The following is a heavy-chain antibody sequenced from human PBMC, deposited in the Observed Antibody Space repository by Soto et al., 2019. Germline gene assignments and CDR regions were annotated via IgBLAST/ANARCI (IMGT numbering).Heavy chain of an antibody. CDR1: GGTFSSYA. Sequence: GASVKVSCKASGGTFSSYAISWVRQAPGQGLEWMGGIIPIFGTANYAQKFQGRVTITADESTSTAYMELSSLRSEDTAVYYCARMGGVSSGSYYGPDYYFDYWGQGTLVTVSS. J-gene: IGHJ4*02. V-gene: IGHV1-69*13. CDR2: IIPIFGTA. CDR3: ARMGGVSSGSYYGPDYYFDY. D-gene: IGHD1-26*01.